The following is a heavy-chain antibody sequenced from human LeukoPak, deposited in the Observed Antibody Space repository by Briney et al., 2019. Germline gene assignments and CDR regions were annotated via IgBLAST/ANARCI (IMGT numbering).Heavy chain of an antibody. J-gene: IGHJ4*02. V-gene: IGHV4-39*01. CDR2: IYYSGST. CDR3: ARTPSDSYFDY. D-gene: IGHD2-15*01. Sequence: SETLSLTCTVSGGSISSSSYYWGWIRQPPGKGLEWIGSIYYSGSTYYNPSLKSRVTISVDTSKNQFSLKLSSVTAADTAVYYCARTPSDSYFDYWGQGTLVTVPS. CDR1: GGSISSSSYY.